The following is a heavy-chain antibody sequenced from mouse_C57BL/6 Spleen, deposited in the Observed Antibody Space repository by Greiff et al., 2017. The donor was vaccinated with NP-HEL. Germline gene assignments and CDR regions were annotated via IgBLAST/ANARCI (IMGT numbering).Heavy chain of an antibody. CDR3: AREGNYYDSSPPFDY. D-gene: IGHD1-1*01. V-gene: IGHV1-64*01. CDR2: ITPNSGST. Sequence: QVQLQQPGAELVKPGASVKLSCKASGYTFTSYWLHWVKQRPGQGLEWIGMITPNSGSTNYNEKFKSKATLTVDQSSSTAYMQLSSLTSEDSAVYYCAREGNYYDSSPPFDYWGQGTTLTVSS. J-gene: IGHJ2*01. CDR1: GYTFTSYW.